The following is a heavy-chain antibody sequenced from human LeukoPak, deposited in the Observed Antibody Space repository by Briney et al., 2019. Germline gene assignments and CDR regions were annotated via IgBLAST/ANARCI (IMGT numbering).Heavy chain of an antibody. CDR2: MNPNSGNT. V-gene: IGHV1-8*01. Sequence: ASVNVSFKASGYTFTIYDINWVRQAPGQGLEWMGWMNPNSGNTGYAQKFQGRVTMTRNTSISTAYMELSSLRSEDTAVYYCARGRGRITMVRGVIITPHLDYWGQGTLVTVSS. CDR3: ARGRGRITMVRGVIITPHLDY. J-gene: IGHJ4*02. CDR1: GYTFTIYD. D-gene: IGHD3-10*01.